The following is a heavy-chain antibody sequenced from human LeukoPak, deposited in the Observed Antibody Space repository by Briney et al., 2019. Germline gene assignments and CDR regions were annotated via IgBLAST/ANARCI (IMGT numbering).Heavy chain of an antibody. D-gene: IGHD6-19*01. CDR3: AASSGSGWFDP. J-gene: IGHJ5*02. CDR2: IIPMFGTA. CDR1: GGTFSSYA. V-gene: IGHV1-69*06. Sequence: ASVKVSCKASGGTFSSYAISWVRQAPGQGLEWMGGIIPMFGTANYAQKFQGRVTITADKSTSTAYMELSSLRSQDTAVYYCAASSGSGWFDPWGQGTLVTVSS.